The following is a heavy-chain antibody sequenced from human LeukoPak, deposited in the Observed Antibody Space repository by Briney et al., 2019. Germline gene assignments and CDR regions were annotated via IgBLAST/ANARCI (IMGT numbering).Heavy chain of an antibody. CDR2: ISGSGGST. Sequence: PGRSLRLSCAASGFTFSSYAMSWVRQALGKGLEWVSAISGSGGSTYYADSVKGRFTISRDNSKNSLYLQMNSLRAEDTAVYYCAKDRRIQLWLGFDYWGQGTLVTVSS. J-gene: IGHJ4*02. CDR3: AKDRRIQLWLGFDY. D-gene: IGHD5-18*01. CDR1: GFTFSSYA. V-gene: IGHV3-23*01.